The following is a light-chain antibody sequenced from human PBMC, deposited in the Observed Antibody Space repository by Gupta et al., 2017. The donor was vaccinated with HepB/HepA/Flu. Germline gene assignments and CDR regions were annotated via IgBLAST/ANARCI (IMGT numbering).Light chain of an antibody. CDR3: QSYDSSLSEYV. CDR1: RSSIGAKYD. Sequence: VLPRPPPASLAPSPRLPISCTGSRSSIGAKYDVHWYQQLPGTVPKLIIYANNIRPSGVPDRFSGSKSGASASLAITGLQAEDEATYYCQSYDSSLSEYVFGTGTKVTVL. CDR2: ANN. J-gene: IGLJ1*01. V-gene: IGLV1-40*03.